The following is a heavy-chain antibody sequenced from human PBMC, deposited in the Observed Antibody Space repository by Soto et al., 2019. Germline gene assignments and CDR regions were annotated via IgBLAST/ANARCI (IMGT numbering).Heavy chain of an antibody. V-gene: IGHV4-30-2*01. Sequence: HLQLQESGSGLVRPSQTLSLTCAVSGDSISSGAYSWSWIRQPPGKGLEWIGYIYARGSSYYNPSLKSRVTMSVDRSKNQFSLNLSSVTAADTAVYFCARTLDYGGSASNNWFDPWGQGTLVTVSS. CDR1: GDSISSGAYS. CDR3: ARTLDYGGSASNNWFDP. CDR2: IYARGSS. J-gene: IGHJ5*02. D-gene: IGHD4-17*01.